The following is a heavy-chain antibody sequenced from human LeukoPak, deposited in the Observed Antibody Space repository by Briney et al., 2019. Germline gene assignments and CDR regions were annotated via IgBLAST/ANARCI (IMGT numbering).Heavy chain of an antibody. Sequence: PGGSLRLSCASSGFTFSSYEMNWVRQAPGKGLEWFSYISSSGSTIYYADSVKGRFTISRDNAKNSLYLQMNSLRAEDTAVYYCAREIVVVPAATGGMDVWGQGTTVTVSS. CDR1: GFTFSSYE. CDR3: AREIVVVPAATGGMDV. CDR2: ISSSGSTI. J-gene: IGHJ6*02. D-gene: IGHD2-2*01. V-gene: IGHV3-48*03.